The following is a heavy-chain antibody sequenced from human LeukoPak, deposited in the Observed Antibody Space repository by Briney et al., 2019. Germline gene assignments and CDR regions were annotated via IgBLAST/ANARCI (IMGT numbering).Heavy chain of an antibody. V-gene: IGHV3-53*01. CDR1: GFIVGSNY. D-gene: IGHD5-24*01. CDR3: ARSTRDGYNHYHYYYMDV. CDR2: IYSGGHT. Sequence: PGGSLRLSCAASGFIVGSNYMNWVRQAPGKGLEWVSVIYSGGHTYYTDSVKGRFTISRDISKNTVYFHMNSLRPDGTAVYYCARSTRDGYNHYHYYYMDVWGKGTTVTVSS. J-gene: IGHJ6*03.